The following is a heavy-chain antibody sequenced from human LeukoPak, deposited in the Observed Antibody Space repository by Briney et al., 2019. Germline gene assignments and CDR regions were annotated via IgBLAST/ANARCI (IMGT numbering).Heavy chain of an antibody. V-gene: IGHV3-21*01. CDR1: GFTFSSYS. J-gene: IGHJ6*03. CDR3: VREEDGYSSLYYYYHYMDV. CDR2: IDSGSTYI. Sequence: GGTLRLSCAASGFTFSSYSMNWVRQAPGKGLEWVSTIDSGSTYIYYADSVKGRFTISRDNAKNSLYLQMHSLRAEDTAIYYCVREEDGYSSLYYYYHYMDVWGKGTTVTISS. D-gene: IGHD5-24*01.